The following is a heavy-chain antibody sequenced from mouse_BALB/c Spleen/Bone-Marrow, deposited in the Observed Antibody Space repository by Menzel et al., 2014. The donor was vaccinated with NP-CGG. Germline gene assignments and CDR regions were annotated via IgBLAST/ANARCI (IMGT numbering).Heavy chain of an antibody. Sequence: VQLQESGPELVKPGASVKMSCKASGYTFTSYYIHWVKRRPGQGLEWVGWIYPGDGSTKYNEKFKGKTTLTADKSSSTAYMLLSSLTSEDSAIYFCARKENWAYAMDYWGQGTSVTVSS. D-gene: IGHD4-1*01. CDR3: ARKENWAYAMDY. CDR2: IYPGDGST. V-gene: IGHV1S56*01. CDR1: GYTFTSYY. J-gene: IGHJ4*01.